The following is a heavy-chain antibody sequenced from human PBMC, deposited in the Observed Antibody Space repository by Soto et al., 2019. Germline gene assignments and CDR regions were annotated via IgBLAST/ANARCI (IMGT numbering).Heavy chain of an antibody. V-gene: IGHV1-18*01. Sequence: QVQLVQSGAEVKKPGASVKVSCKASGYTFTSYGISWVRQAPGQGLEWMGWISAYNGNTNYAQKLQGRVTMTTDTSTSTAYMELRSVRSDDTAVYYCARDHQAAWGYEPDLRGNWFDPWGQGTLVTVSS. CDR3: ARDHQAAWGYEPDLRGNWFDP. CDR2: ISAYNGNT. CDR1: GYTFTSYG. J-gene: IGHJ5*02. D-gene: IGHD5-12*01.